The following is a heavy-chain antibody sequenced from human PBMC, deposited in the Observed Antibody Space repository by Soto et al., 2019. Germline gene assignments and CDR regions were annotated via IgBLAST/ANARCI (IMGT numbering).Heavy chain of an antibody. CDR3: ARHRGSPRYFDY. D-gene: IGHD3-10*01. Sequence: PSETLSLTCTVSGGSISTTVYYWGWIRQPPGKGLEWIGSISHSGSAYYNPSLKSRVTISVDTSRNQFSLKLSSVTAADTAVYYCARHRGSPRYFDYWGQGTLVTVSS. V-gene: IGHV4-39*01. CDR2: ISHSGSA. CDR1: GGSISTTVYY. J-gene: IGHJ4*02.